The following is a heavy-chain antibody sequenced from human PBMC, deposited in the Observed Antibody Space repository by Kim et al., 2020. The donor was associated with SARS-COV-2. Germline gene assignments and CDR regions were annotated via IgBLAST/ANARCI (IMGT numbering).Heavy chain of an antibody. Sequence: SETLSLTCAVYGGSFSGYYWSWIRQPSGKGLEWIGEINHSGSTNYNPSLKSRVTISVDTSKNQFSLKLSSVTAADTAVYYCARGLRGVGPALATYYYSY. CDR1: GGSFSGYY. V-gene: IGHV4-34*01. D-gene: IGHD5-18*01. CDR2: INHSGST. CDR3: ARGLRGVGPALATYYYSY. J-gene: IGHJ6*03.